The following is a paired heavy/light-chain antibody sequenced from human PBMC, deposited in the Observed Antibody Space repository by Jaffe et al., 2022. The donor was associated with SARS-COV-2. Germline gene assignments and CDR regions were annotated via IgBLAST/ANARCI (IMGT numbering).Heavy chain of an antibody. CDR3: ASQGYSYGLAYYFDY. V-gene: IGHV3-66*02. D-gene: IGHD5-18*01. CDR1: GFTVSSNY. J-gene: IGHJ4*02. CDR2: FYSGGST. Sequence: EVQLVESGGGLVQPGGSLRLSCAASGFTVSSNYMSWVRQTPGKGLEWVSVFYSGGSTYYADSVKGRFTISRDNSKNTLYLQMNSLRAEDTAVYYCASQGYSYGLAYYFDYWGQGTLVTVSS.
Light chain of an antibody. Sequence: QSALTQPPSASGSPGQSVTISCTGTSSDVGNYNYVSWYQQHPGKAPKLMIYEVSKRPSGVPDRFSGSKSGNTASLTVSGLQAEDEADYYCSSYAGSKNVVFGGGTMLTVL. CDR3: SSYAGSKNVV. J-gene: IGLJ2*01. CDR2: EVS. V-gene: IGLV2-8*01. CDR1: SSDVGNYNY.